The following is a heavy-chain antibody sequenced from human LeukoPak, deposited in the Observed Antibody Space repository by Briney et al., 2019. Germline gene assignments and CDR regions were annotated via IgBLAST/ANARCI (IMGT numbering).Heavy chain of an antibody. D-gene: IGHD6-13*01. CDR1: GFSFSSYV. Sequence: GGSLRLSCTASGFSFSSYVMNWVRQAPGKGLEWVSGISGSGGSRYFADSVKGRFAISRDNSKNTVYLQMNSLRAEDTAVYYCAKDRAAAGYYFDYWGRGTLVTVSS. J-gene: IGHJ4*02. V-gene: IGHV3-23*01. CDR3: AKDRAAAGYYFDY. CDR2: ISGSGGSR.